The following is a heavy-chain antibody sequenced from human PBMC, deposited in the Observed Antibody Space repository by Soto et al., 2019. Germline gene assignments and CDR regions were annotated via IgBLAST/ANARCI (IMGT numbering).Heavy chain of an antibody. CDR2: INPNSGGT. V-gene: IGHV1-2*04. CDR3: ARGNDYVWGIYHYNWFDP. CDR1: GYTFTGYY. Sequence: ASVKVSCKASGYTFTGYYMHWVRQAPGQGLEWMGWINPNSGGTNYAQKFQGWVTMTRDTSISTAYMELSRLRSDDTAVYYCARGNDYVWGIYHYNWFDPWGQGTLVTVSS. D-gene: IGHD3-16*02. J-gene: IGHJ5*02.